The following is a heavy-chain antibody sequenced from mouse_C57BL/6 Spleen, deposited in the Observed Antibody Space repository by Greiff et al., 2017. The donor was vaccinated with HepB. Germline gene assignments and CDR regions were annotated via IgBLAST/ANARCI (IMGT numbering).Heavy chain of an antibody. Sequence: VQGVESGPELVKPGASVKISCKASGYSFSSSWMNWVKQRPGKGLEWIGRIYPGDGDTNYNGKFKGKATLTADKSSSTAYMQLSSLTSEDSAVYFCARDGYYPFAYWGQGTLVTVSA. CDR2: IYPGDGDT. D-gene: IGHD2-3*01. J-gene: IGHJ3*01. V-gene: IGHV1-82*01. CDR3: ARDGYYPFAY. CDR1: GYSFSSSW.